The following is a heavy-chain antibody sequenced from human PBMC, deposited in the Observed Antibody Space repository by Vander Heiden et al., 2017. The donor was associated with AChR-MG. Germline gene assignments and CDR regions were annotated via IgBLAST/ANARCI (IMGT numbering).Heavy chain of an antibody. D-gene: IGHD3-16*01. CDR3: ARSPGGGYDEWDY. CDR1: GFTFSDYK. V-gene: IGHV3-11*01. J-gene: IGHJ4*02. Sequence: QVQLVESGGGLVKPGGSLRLSCAAPGFTFSDYKMSWTRQAPGKGLEGVSYISSSGSNIYYADAVKGRFTISRENAKNSLYLQMKRLRAEDTAVYYCARSPGGGYDEWDYWGQGTLVTVSS. CDR2: ISSSGSNI.